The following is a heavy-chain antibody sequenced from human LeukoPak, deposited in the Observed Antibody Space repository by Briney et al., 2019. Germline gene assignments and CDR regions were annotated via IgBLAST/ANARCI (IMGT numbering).Heavy chain of an antibody. Sequence: GRSLRLSCAASGFTFSSYGMHWVRQAPGKGLEWVAVISYDGSNKYYADSVKGRFTISRDNAKNTLYLQMNSLRAEDTAVYYCARDFKWAFDIWGQGTMVTVSS. CDR3: ARDFKWAFDI. CDR1: GFTFSSYG. J-gene: IGHJ3*02. V-gene: IGHV3-30*03. D-gene: IGHD1-26*01. CDR2: ISYDGSNK.